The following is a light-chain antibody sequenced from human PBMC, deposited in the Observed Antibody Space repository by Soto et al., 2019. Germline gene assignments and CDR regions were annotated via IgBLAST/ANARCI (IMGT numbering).Light chain of an antibody. J-gene: IGKJ5*01. CDR3: QQRRNWQVT. Sequence: EIVLTQSPGTLSLSPGERATLSCRASPSVSGSNLAWYQQKPGQAPRLVIYGASSRATGIPDRFSGRGSGTDFTLTIGRLEPEDFAVYYCQQRRNWQVTFGQGTRLEVK. V-gene: IGKV3D-20*02. CDR2: GAS. CDR1: PSVSGSN.